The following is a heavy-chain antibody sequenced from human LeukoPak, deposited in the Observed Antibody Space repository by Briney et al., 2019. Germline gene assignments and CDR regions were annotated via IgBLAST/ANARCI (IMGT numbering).Heavy chain of an antibody. CDR2: IYSGGST. V-gene: IGHV3-66*01. CDR3: ARGIGEGY. Sequence: PGGSLRLSCAASGFTFSDYAMNWVRQAPGKGLEWVSVIYSGGSTYYADSVKGRFTISRDNSKNTLYLQMNSLRAEDTAVYYCARGIGEGYWGQGTLVTVSS. CDR1: GFTFSDYA. J-gene: IGHJ4*02. D-gene: IGHD3-16*02.